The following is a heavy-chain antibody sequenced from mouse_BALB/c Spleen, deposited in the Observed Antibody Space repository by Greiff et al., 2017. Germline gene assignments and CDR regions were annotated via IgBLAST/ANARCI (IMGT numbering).Heavy chain of an antibody. CDR2: INPYNDGT. J-gene: IGHJ1*01. CDR1: GYTFTSYV. V-gene: IGHV1-14*01. Sequence: EVKLVESGPELVKPGASVKMSCKASGYTFTSYVMHWVKQKPGQGLEWIGYINPYNDGTKYNEKFKGKATLTSDKSSSTAYMELSSLTSEDSAVYYCARWLLRYWYFDVWGAGTTVTVSS. D-gene: IGHD2-3*01. CDR3: ARWLLRYWYFDV.